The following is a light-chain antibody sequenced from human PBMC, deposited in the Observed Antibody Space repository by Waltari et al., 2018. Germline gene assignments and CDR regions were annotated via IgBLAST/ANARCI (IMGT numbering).Light chain of an antibody. V-gene: IGLV2-8*01. Sequence: SALTQPPPASGPPGQSVTISCTGTSPEVGGYNYVPWYQQHPCKTPKPMFYEVPQQPPGVPYCVSASKSGNTASLTVSGLQAEDEADYYCGSYAGSNNVVFGTGNKVTVL. CDR3: GSYAGSNNVV. CDR2: EVP. CDR1: SPEVGGYNY. J-gene: IGLJ1*01.